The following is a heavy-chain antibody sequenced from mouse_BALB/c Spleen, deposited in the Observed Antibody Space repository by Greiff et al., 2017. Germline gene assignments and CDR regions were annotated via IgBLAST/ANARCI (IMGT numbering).Heavy chain of an antibody. D-gene: IGHD2-1*01. CDR1: GDAITSGY. CDR3: SRFHGNYWLAY. CDR2: ISYSGST. V-gene: IGHV3-8*02. Sequence: EVKLLESGPSLVKPSQTLSLTCSVTGDAITSGYWNWIRKFPGHKLEYMGYISYSGSTYYYPTLKSRISIIRDTSKNQNYLQLNSVTTEDTATDYCSRFHGNYWLAYWGQGTLVTVSA. J-gene: IGHJ3*01.